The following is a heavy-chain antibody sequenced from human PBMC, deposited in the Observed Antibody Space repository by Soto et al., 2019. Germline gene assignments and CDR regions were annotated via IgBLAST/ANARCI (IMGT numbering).Heavy chain of an antibody. J-gene: IGHJ3*02. D-gene: IGHD6-19*01. V-gene: IGHV3-23*01. CDR2: ISGSGGST. Sequence: EVQLLESGGGLVQPGGSLRLSCAASGFNFSSYAMSWVRQAPGKGLEWVSAISGSGGSTYYADSVKGRFTISRDNSKNTLYLQMNSLRAEDTAVYYCAKPKAKGAGPGWAFDIWGQGTMVTVSS. CDR1: GFNFSSYA. CDR3: AKPKAKGAGPGWAFDI.